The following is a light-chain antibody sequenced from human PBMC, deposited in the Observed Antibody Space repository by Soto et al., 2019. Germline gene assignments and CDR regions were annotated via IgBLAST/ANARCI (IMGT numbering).Light chain of an antibody. J-gene: IGKJ4*01. Sequence: DIQMTQSPSTLSASVGDRVAITCRASQSISTYLAWYKQKPGKAPKLLIYKASSLESGVPSRFSGSGSGAEFTLTISSLQPDDFATYYCQHYINYPLTFGGGTKVDIK. CDR3: QHYINYPLT. CDR1: QSISTY. V-gene: IGKV1-5*03. CDR2: KAS.